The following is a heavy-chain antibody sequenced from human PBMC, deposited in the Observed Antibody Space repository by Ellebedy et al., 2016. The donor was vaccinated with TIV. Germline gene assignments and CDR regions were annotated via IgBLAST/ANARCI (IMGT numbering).Heavy chain of an antibody. D-gene: IGHD3-9*01. Sequence: PGGSLRLSCAASGFTCSSYWMSWVRQAPGKGLEWVANIKQDGSEKYCVDSVKGRSTISGDNAKSSLYVQMNSLRADDTAVYYCATDRGYFTFDYWGQGSLITVSS. CDR2: IKQDGSEK. CDR1: GFTCSSYW. CDR3: ATDRGYFTFDY. J-gene: IGHJ4*02. V-gene: IGHV3-7*03.